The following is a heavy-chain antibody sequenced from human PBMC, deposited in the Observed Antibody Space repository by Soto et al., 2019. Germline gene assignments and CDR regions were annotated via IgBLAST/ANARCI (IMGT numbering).Heavy chain of an antibody. Sequence: QVQLVQSGAEVKKPGASVKVSCKASGYTFTSYGISWVRQAPGQGLEWMGWISAYNGNTNYAQKLQGRVTMTTDTSTSTADIELRSMRSDDTAVYYCARESAPITMVGGVIKVRGWFDPWGQGTLVTVSS. J-gene: IGHJ5*02. D-gene: IGHD3-10*01. V-gene: IGHV1-18*01. CDR2: ISAYNGNT. CDR3: ARESAPITMVGGVIKVRGWFDP. CDR1: GYTFTSYG.